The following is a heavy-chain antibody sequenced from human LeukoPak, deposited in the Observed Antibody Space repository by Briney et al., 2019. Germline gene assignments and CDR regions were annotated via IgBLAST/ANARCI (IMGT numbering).Heavy chain of an antibody. CDR1: GYSFTSYW. CDR3: ARHGTIFGAGTSDAFDI. V-gene: IGHV5-51*01. CDR2: IYPGDSDT. D-gene: IGHD3-3*01. Sequence: GESLKISCKGSGYSFTSYWIGWVRQMPGKGLEWMEIIYPGDSDTRYSPSFQGQVTISADKSISTAYLQWSSLKASDTAMYYCARHGTIFGAGTSDAFDIWGQGTMVTVSS. J-gene: IGHJ3*02.